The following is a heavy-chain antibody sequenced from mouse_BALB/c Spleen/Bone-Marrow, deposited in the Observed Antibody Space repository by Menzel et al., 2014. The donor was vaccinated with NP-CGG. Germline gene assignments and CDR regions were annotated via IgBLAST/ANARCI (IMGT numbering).Heavy chain of an antibody. CDR3: PLYRSPPPWFAY. CDR2: IDPENGDT. D-gene: IGHD2-14*01. Sequence: EVQLQQSGAELVRSGASVKLSCTASGFNIKDYYMHWVKQRPEQGLEWIGWIDPENGDTEYAPKFQGKATMTADTSSNTPYLQLSSLTSEATAVYYCPLYRSPPPWFAYWAQGTLVTVSA. CDR1: GFNIKDYY. J-gene: IGHJ3*01. V-gene: IGHV14-4*02.